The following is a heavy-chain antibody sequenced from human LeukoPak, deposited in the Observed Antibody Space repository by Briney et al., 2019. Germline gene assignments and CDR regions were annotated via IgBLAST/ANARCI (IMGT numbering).Heavy chain of an antibody. CDR2: IYGGGST. CDR3: ASWPGGWYGEDS. J-gene: IGHJ4*02. Sequence: GGSLRLSCAASGFTVSSNYMSWVRQAPGKGPEWVSVIYGGGSTYYADSVKGRFTISRDTSKNTLNLQMNSLRAEDTAVYYCASWPGGWYGEDSWGQGTLVTVSS. D-gene: IGHD6-19*01. V-gene: IGHV3-53*01. CDR1: GFTVSSNY.